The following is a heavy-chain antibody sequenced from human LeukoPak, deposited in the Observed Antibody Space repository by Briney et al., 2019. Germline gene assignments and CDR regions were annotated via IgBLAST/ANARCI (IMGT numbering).Heavy chain of an antibody. D-gene: IGHD3-10*01. CDR2: INPNSGGT. V-gene: IGHV1-2*02. CDR1: GYTFTGYY. Sequence: ASVKVSCKASGYTFTGYYMQWVRQAPGQGLEWMGWINPNSGGTNYGQKFQGRVTMTRDTSISTAYMELSRLRSDDTAVYYCARDPHGSGLLDVWGQGTTVTVSS. CDR3: ARDPHGSGLLDV. J-gene: IGHJ6*02.